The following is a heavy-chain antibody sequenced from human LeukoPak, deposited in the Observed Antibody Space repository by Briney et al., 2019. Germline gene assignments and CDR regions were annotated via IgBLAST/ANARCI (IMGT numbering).Heavy chain of an antibody. D-gene: IGHD1-26*01. CDR2: INPNSGGT. V-gene: IGHV1-2*06. Sequence: ASVKVSCKASGYTFTGYYMHWVRQAPGQGLEWMGRINPNSGGTNYAQKFQGRVTMTRDTSISTAYMELSRLRSDDTAVYYCARDFRWELVEYYFDYWGQGTLVTVSS. J-gene: IGHJ4*02. CDR3: ARDFRWELVEYYFDY. CDR1: GYTFTGYY.